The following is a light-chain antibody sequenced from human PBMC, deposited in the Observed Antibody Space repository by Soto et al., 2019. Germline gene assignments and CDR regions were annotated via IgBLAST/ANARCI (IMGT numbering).Light chain of an antibody. CDR2: GAS. J-gene: IGKJ5*01. CDR1: VSVRTD. V-gene: IGKV3-15*01. Sequence: EIVMTQSPDTLSLSPGQTATVSCRASVSVRTDLAWYQQKPGEAPRLLIYGASTRAAGVPVRISGSGSGSEFTPTIDTLQSADFAASYCQQYHNWLPITFGQGTRLEIK. CDR3: QQYHNWLPIT.